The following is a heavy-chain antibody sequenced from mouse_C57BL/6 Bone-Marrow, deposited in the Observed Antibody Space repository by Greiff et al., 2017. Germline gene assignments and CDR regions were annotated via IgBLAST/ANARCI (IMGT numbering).Heavy chain of an antibody. D-gene: IGHD2-1*01. Sequence: EVQLQQSVAELVRPGASVKLSCTASGFNIKNTYMHWVQQRPEQGLEWIGRIDPANGTTKYAPKFQGQAPISADTASNTAYLQLSSLTSEDTAIYYWARDEGKGYVDYWGQGTTLTGSS. CDR1: GFNIKNTY. V-gene: IGHV14-3*01. CDR3: ARDEGKGYVDY. J-gene: IGHJ2*01. CDR2: IDPANGTT.